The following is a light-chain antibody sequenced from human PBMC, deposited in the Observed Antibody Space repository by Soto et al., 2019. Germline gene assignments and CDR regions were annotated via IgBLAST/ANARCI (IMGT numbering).Light chain of an antibody. CDR1: QAISSY. J-gene: IGKJ4*01. V-gene: IGKV1-9*01. CDR2: AAS. CDR3: QQVNSHPRT. Sequence: DIQLTQSPSFLSASVGDRVTITCRASQAISSYLAWYQQEPGKAPKLLIYAASTLQRGVPSRFSGSGSGTEFTLTISSLQPEDFATYYCQQVNSHPRTFGGGTKVEIK.